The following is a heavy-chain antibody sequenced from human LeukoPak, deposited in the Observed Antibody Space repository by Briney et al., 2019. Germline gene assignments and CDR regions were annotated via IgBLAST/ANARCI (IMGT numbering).Heavy chain of an antibody. J-gene: IGHJ4*02. Sequence: HPGGSLRLPCAASGFTFSSYWMQWVRQAPGKGLVWVSRINSDGSSTGYADSVKGRFTISRDNAKNALYLQMNSLRAEDTAVYFCSRDLGPVGGSGIPGDYWGQGTLVTVSS. D-gene: IGHD3-10*01. CDR3: SRDLGPVGGSGIPGDY. CDR1: GFTFSSYW. V-gene: IGHV3-74*01. CDR2: INSDGSST.